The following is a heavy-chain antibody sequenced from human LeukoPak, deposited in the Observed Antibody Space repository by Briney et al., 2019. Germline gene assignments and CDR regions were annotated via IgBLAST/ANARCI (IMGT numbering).Heavy chain of an antibody. CDR3: ARDRSWYEGDNWFDP. V-gene: IGHV1-2*02. CDR1: GYTFTGYY. CDR2: INPNSGAT. D-gene: IGHD6-13*01. Sequence: ASVKVSCKASGYTFTGYYMHWVRQAPGQGLEWMGWINPNSGATNYAQKFQGRVTMTRDTSISTAYMELSRLRSDDTAVYYCARDRSWYEGDNWFDPWGQGTLVTVSS. J-gene: IGHJ5*02.